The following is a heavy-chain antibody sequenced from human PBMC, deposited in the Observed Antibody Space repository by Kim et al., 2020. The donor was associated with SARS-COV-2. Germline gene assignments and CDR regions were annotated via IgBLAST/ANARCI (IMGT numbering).Heavy chain of an antibody. CDR2: IIPIFGTA. J-gene: IGHJ6*02. CDR3: ARLTKKSDWSPAGYYYYYGMDV. CDR1: GGTFSSYA. D-gene: IGHD3-9*01. Sequence: SVKVSCKASGGTFSSYAISWVRQAPGQGLEWMGGIIPIFGTANYAQKFQGRVTITADESTSTAYMELSSLRSEDTAVYYCARLTKKSDWSPAGYYYYYGMDVWGQGTTVTVSS. V-gene: IGHV1-69*13.